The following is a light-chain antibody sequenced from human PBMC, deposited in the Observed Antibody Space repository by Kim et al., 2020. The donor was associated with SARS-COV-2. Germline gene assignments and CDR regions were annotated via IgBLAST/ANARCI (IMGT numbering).Light chain of an antibody. V-gene: IGKV1-6*01. CDR3: LQDYNYPLT. CDR2: AAS. CDR1: QGIRNN. J-gene: IGKJ2*01. Sequence: AIQMTQSPSSLSASIRDRVTITCRASQGIRNNLGWYQQKPGKAHKLLIFAASTLQSGVPSRFSGSGSGTEFTLTISSLQPEDFATYYCLQDYNYPLTFGQGTKLEI.